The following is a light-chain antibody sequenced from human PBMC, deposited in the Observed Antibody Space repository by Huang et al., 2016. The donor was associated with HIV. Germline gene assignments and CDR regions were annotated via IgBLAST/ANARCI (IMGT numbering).Light chain of an antibody. CDR2: GAS. CDR3: QQYNNWQYT. V-gene: IGKV3-15*01. Sequence: EIVMTQSPATLSVSPGERATLYCRASQSVSSNLAWYQQKPGQAPRLLIYGASPRATGIPARFSGSGSGTEFTLTISSLQSEDFAVYYCQQYNNWQYTFGQGTKLEIK. J-gene: IGKJ2*01. CDR1: QSVSSN.